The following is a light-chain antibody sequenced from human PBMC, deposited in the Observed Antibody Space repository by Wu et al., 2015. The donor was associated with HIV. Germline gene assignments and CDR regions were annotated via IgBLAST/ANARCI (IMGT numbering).Light chain of an antibody. Sequence: EIVMTQSPATLSVSPGARATLSCRASQSVATNLAWYQHKPGQAPRLLIYGASTRATGIPARFSGSGSGTEFTLTISSLQSEDFAVYNCQQYNNWPPWTFGQGTKVEIK. CDR2: GAS. CDR3: QQYNNWPPWT. CDR1: QSVATN. J-gene: IGKJ1*01. V-gene: IGKV3-15*01.